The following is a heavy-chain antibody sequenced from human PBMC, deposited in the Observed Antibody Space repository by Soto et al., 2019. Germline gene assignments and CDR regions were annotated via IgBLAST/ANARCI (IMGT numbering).Heavy chain of an antibody. CDR3: VRDILRIPYGSGRFDP. CDR1: GFTFRAYD. J-gene: IGHJ5*02. CDR2: ISSDGTKI. D-gene: IGHD3-10*01. V-gene: IGHV3-33*05. Sequence: GGSLRLSCVASGFTFRAYDMYWVRQSPGRGLEWVAMISSDGTKIHYADSVKGRFAISRDNGKNRLDLQMNSLRAEDTALYRCVRDILRIPYGSGRFDPWGLGTLVTVSS.